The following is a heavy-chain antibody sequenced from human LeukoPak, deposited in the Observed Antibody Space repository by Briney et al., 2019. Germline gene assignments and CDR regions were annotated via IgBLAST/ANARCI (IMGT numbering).Heavy chain of an antibody. J-gene: IGHJ3*02. D-gene: IGHD3-3*01. V-gene: IGHV4-59*01. CDR1: GGSISSYY. CDR2: IYYSGST. CDR3: AREVVASITIFGVQSAFDI. Sequence: SETLSLTCTVSGGSISSYYWSWIRQPPGKGLEWTGYIYYSGSTNYNPSLKGRVTISVDTSKNQFSLKLSSVTAADTAVYYCAREVVASITIFGVQSAFDIWGQGTMVTVSS.